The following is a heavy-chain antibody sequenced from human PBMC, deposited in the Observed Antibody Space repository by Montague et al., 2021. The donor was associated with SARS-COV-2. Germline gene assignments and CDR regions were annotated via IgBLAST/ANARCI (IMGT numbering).Heavy chain of an antibody. CDR1: GGSISNYY. Sequence: SETLSLTCTVSGGSISNYYWSWIRQPPGTGLELIWYIHYNGSTSSHPSLKGRVTISIDTSKNQFSLNLSSVTAADTAMYYCARDGVVGADTDTIGLDVWGQGTMVTVSS. J-gene: IGHJ6*02. D-gene: IGHD1-26*01. CDR2: IHYNGST. CDR3: ARDGVVGADTDTIGLDV. V-gene: IGHV4-59*12.